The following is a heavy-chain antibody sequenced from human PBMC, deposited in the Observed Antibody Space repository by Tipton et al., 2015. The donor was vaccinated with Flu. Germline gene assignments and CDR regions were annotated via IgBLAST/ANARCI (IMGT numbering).Heavy chain of an antibody. Sequence: GLVKPSETLSLTCSVSGYSIRSAYYWGWVRRPPGKGLEWIGTIYHSGTTYYNPSLKSRLTISVDTSKNQFSLRLSSVTAADTAVYYCARRKAAKAALDIWGQGTMVTVSS. CDR1: GYSIRSAYY. D-gene: IGHD2-15*01. CDR3: ARRKAAKAALDI. CDR2: IYHSGTT. V-gene: IGHV4-38-2*01. J-gene: IGHJ3*02.